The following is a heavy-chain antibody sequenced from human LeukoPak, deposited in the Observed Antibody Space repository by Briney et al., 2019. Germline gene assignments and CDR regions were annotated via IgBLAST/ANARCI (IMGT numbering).Heavy chain of an antibody. Sequence: PGRSLRLSCAASGFTCSSYAMHWVRQAPGKGLEWVAVISYDGSNKYYADSVKGRFTISRDNSKNTLYLQMNSLRAEDTAVYYCARDLDYWGQGTLVTVSS. V-gene: IGHV3-30*04. CDR2: ISYDGSNK. CDR1: GFTCSSYA. CDR3: ARDLDY. J-gene: IGHJ4*02.